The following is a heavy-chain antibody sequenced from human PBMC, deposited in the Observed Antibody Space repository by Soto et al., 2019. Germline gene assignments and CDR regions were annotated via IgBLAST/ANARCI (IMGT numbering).Heavy chain of an antibody. V-gene: IGHV3-30*04. J-gene: IGHJ4*02. CDR2: ISHDERNE. Sequence: QVQLVESGGGVVQPGRSLRLSCAASGFTFSNYAMHWVRQTPGKGLEWVAVISHDERNEYFADSVKGRFTISRDNSKNTLYLQMNNLRADDTAVYYCARTHSQYDFWSGYYIHWGQGTLVTVSS. CDR3: ARTHSQYDFWSGYYIH. D-gene: IGHD3-3*01. CDR1: GFTFSNYA.